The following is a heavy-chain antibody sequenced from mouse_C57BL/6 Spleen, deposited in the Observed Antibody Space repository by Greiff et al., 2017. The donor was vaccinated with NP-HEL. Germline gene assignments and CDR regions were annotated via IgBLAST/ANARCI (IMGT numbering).Heavy chain of an antibody. CDR3: TDYYGSRGFAY. D-gene: IGHD1-1*01. CDR2: IRLKSDNYAT. J-gene: IGHJ3*01. Sequence: EVKLEESGGGLVQPGGSMKLSCVASGFTFSNYWMNWVRQSPEKGLEWVAQIRLKSDNYATHYAESVKGRFIISRDDSKSSVYLQMNNLRAEDTGIYYCTDYYGSRGFAYWGQGTLVTVSA. CDR1: GFTFSNYW. V-gene: IGHV6-3*01.